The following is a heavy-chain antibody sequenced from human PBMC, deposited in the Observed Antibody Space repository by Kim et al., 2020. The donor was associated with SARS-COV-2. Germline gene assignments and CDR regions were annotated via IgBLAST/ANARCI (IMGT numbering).Heavy chain of an antibody. CDR3: TRGFDY. V-gene: IGHV3-30*04. CDR2: ISFDGSNK. Sequence: GGSLRLSCAASGFTFSTYAMHWVRQAPGKGLEWVTVISFDGSNKYYADSVKGRFTISRDNSKNTLYLQMNSLRAEDTAVYYCTRGFDYWGQGTLVTVSS. CDR1: GFTFSTYA. J-gene: IGHJ4*02.